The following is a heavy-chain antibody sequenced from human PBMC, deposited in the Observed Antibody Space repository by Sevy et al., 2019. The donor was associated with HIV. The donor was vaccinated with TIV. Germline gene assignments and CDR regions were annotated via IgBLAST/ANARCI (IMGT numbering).Heavy chain of an antibody. D-gene: IGHD6-13*01. J-gene: IGHJ4*02. V-gene: IGHV4-59*01. CDR2: SGST. Sequence: SETLSLTCTVSGVSISNYYWAWIRQPPGKGLECVGFSGSTNYNPSLKSRVTTSVDTSKNHFSLQLSPVTGADTAIYYCARGGPNQHQLDYFDYWGQGTLVTVSS. CDR1: GVSISNYY. CDR3: ARGGPNQHQLDYFDY.